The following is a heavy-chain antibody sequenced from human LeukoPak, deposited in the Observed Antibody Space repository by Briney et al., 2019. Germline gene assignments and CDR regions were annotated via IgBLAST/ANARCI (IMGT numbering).Heavy chain of an antibody. V-gene: IGHV3-20*04. CDR1: GFIFDDYD. J-gene: IGHJ4*02. Sequence: GGSLRLSCAASGFIFDDYDMNWVRQAPGKGLEWVSHINWNGNTIGYGDSVKGRFTISRDNAKNSLYLQMNSLRAEDTASYYCARGLMGGYPYFENWGQGTLVTVSS. D-gene: IGHD3-22*01. CDR2: INWNGNTI. CDR3: ARGLMGGYPYFEN.